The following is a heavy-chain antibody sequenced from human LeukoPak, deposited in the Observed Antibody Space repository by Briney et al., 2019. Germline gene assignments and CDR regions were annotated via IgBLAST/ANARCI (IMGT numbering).Heavy chain of an antibody. CDR3: ARQAGIAVAGTVDY. CDR1: GGSISSYY. J-gene: IGHJ4*02. Sequence: SETLSLTCTVPGGSISSYYWSWIRQPPGKGLEWIGYIYYSGSTNYNPSLKSRVTISVDTSKNQFSLKLSSVTAADTAVYYCARQAGIAVAGTVDYWGQGTLVTVSS. CDR2: IYYSGST. D-gene: IGHD6-19*01. V-gene: IGHV4-59*08.